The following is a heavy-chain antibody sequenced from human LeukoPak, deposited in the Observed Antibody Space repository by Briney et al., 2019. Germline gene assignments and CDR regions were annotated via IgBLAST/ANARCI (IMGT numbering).Heavy chain of an antibody. CDR3: ARDRGLLWFGGLQVFDY. Sequence: ASVKVSCKASGYTFTSYGISWVRQAPGQGLEWMGWISAYNGNTNYAQKLQGRVTMTTDTSTSTAYMELRSLRSDDTAVYYCARDRGLLWFGGLQVFDYWGQGTLVTVSS. J-gene: IGHJ4*02. D-gene: IGHD3-10*01. CDR1: GYTFTSYG. CDR2: ISAYNGNT. V-gene: IGHV1-18*01.